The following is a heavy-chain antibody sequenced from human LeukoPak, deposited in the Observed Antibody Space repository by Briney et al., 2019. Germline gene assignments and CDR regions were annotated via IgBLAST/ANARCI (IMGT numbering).Heavy chain of an antibody. CDR2: INPNSGGT. V-gene: IGHV1-2*02. CDR3: ARMSPPELTDAFDI. D-gene: IGHD3-10*01. J-gene: IGHJ3*02. CDR1: GYTFTGYY. Sequence: ASVKVSFKASGYTFTGYYMHWVRQAPGQGPEWMGWINPNSGGTNYAQKFQGRVTMTRDTSISTAYMELSRLRSDDTAVYYCARMSPPELTDAFDIWGQGTMVTVSS.